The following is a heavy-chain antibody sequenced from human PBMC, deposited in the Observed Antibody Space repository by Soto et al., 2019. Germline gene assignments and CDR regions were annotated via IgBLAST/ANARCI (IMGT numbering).Heavy chain of an antibody. D-gene: IGHD6-13*01. CDR1: GGSFSGYY. CDR3: ARVPYYSSSWSSSLTYYFDY. CDR2: INHSGST. V-gene: IGHV4-34*01. J-gene: IGHJ4*02. Sequence: SETLSLTCAVYGGSFSGYYWSWIRQPPGKGLEWIGEINHSGSTNYNPSLKSRVTISVDTSKNQFSLKLSSVTAADTAVYYCARVPYYSSSWSSSLTYYFDYWGQGTLVTVSS.